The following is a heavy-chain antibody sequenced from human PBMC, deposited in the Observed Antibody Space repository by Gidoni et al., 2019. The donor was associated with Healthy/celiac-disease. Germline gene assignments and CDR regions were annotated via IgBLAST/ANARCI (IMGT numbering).Heavy chain of an antibody. CDR2: IYYSGRT. D-gene: IGHD6-13*01. Sequence: PLPASGPGLVKPSPLLSLTCTVSGGSLSSGGYYWSCIRQHPGKGLVWIGYIYYSGRTYYNPSLKGLVTRSVDTSKNQFSLKLSSGTAADTAVYYCASGQQQLGTLFDYWGQGTLVTVSS. V-gene: IGHV4-31*01. CDR1: GGSLSSGGYY. J-gene: IGHJ4*02. CDR3: ASGQQQLGTLFDY.